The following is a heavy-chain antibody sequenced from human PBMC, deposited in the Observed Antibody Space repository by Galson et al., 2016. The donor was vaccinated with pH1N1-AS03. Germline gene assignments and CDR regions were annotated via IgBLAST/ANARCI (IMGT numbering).Heavy chain of an antibody. D-gene: IGHD2-2*01. CDR1: GFTFNNYW. Sequence: SLRLSCAASGFTFNNYWMSWVRQAPGKGLEWVANKKQDGSEKDYVDSVKGRFTISRDNAKNSLYLQMNSLRAEDTAVYYCARDRGERYCSSTSCGRYFDSWGQGTLVTVSS. J-gene: IGHJ4*02. CDR3: ARDRGERYCSSTSCGRYFDS. CDR2: KKQDGSEK. V-gene: IGHV3-7*01.